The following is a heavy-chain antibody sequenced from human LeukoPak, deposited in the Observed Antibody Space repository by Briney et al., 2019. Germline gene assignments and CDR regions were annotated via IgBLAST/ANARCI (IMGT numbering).Heavy chain of an antibody. CDR2: IGPRGDT. CDR3: ARDYCGSGRCYHDS. J-gene: IGHJ4*02. V-gene: IGHV3-13*01. CDR1: GFTFSTYD. Sequence: QSGGSLRLSCAASGFTFSTYDMHWVRQATGKGLEWVSAIGPRGDTYYAGSVKGRFTISRENAKNSVYLQMNSLRAGDTAVYYCARDYCGSGRCYHDSWGQGTPVTVSS. D-gene: IGHD2-15*01.